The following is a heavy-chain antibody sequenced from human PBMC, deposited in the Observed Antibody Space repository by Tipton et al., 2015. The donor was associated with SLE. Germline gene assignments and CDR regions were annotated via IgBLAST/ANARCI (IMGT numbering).Heavy chain of an antibody. V-gene: IGHV3-30*04. D-gene: IGHD3-10*01. CDR2: ISYDGSNK. J-gene: IGHJ6*02. Sequence: SLRLSCAASGFTLSSYAMHWVRQAPGKGLEWVAVISYDGSNKYYADSVKGRFTISRDNSKNTLYLQMSSLRAEDTAVYYCARRVGSYYGMDVWGQGTTVTVSS. CDR1: GFTLSSYA. CDR3: ARRVGSYYGMDV.